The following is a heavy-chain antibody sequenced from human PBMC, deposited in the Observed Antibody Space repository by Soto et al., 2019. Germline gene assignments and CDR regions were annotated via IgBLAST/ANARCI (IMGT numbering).Heavy chain of an antibody. CDR2: ISTHNGNT. V-gene: IGHV1-18*01. Sequence: QVQLVQSGAEVKKPGASVKVSCKASGYTFTTYGMTWVRQAPGQGLDWVGWISTHNGNTKYAESLKGRVTMTTDTTTSTAYMELRSLKSDDTAVYYCARGTTDYYDNSGHYSLEHWGQGTLVTVSS. D-gene: IGHD3-22*01. J-gene: IGHJ1*01. CDR1: GYTFTTYG. CDR3: ARGTTDYYDNSGHYSLEH.